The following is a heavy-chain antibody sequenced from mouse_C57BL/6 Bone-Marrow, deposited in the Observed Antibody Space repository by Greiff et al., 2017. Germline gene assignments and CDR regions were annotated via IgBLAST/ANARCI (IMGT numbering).Heavy chain of an antibody. D-gene: IGHD4-1*01. J-gene: IGHJ3*01. Sequence: VQLQQSGAELVRPGTSVKVSCKASGYAFTNYLIEWVKQRPGQGLEWIGVINPGSGGTNYNEKFKGKATLTADESSSTAYMQLSSLTSEDYAVYFCARSKNWDSWFAYWGQGTLVTVSA. V-gene: IGHV1-54*01. CDR2: INPGSGGT. CDR1: GYAFTNYL. CDR3: ARSKNWDSWFAY.